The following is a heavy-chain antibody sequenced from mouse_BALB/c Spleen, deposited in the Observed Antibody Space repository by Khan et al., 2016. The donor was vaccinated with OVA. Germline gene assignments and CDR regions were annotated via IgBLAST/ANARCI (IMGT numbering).Heavy chain of an antibody. Sequence: DVQLVESGGDLVKPGGSLKLSCAASGFTFSSYGMSWVRQTPDKRLEWVATISSGGSYTYYPDSVKGRFTITRDNAKNTLYLQMSSLESEDTAMYYCARGAVDGNYSYYAMDYWGQGTSVTVSS. D-gene: IGHD2-1*01. J-gene: IGHJ4*01. V-gene: IGHV5-6*01. CDR3: ARGAVDGNYSYYAMDY. CDR2: ISSGGSYT. CDR1: GFTFSSYG.